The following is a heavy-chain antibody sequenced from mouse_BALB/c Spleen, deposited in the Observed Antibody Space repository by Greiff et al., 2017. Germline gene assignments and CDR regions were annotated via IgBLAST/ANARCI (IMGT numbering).Heavy chain of an antibody. D-gene: IGHD1-1*01. CDR1: GFTFSSFG. CDR2: ISSGSSTI. J-gene: IGHJ1*01. CDR3: ARSRYYGSSYDWYFDV. V-gene: IGHV5-17*02. Sequence: EVQGVESGGGLVQPGGSRKLSCAASGFTFSSFGMHWVRQAPEKGLEWVAYISSGSSTIYYADTVKGRFTISRDNPKNTLFLQMTSLRSEDTAMYYCARSRYYGSSYDWYFDVWGAGTTVTVSS.